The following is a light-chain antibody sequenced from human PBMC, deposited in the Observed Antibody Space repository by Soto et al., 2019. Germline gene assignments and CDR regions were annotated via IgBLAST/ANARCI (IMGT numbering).Light chain of an antibody. J-gene: IGKJ1*01. CDR1: QTIDSN. Sequence: IVMTQSPGTLSVFPGGSATLSCRASQTIDSNLAWYQQKPGQAPRLLIYGSSTRATGIPVRFSGSGSGTEFTLTISGLQSEDVAVYYCQQYNNWPQTLGQGTKVDI. CDR2: GSS. CDR3: QQYNNWPQT. V-gene: IGKV3-15*01.